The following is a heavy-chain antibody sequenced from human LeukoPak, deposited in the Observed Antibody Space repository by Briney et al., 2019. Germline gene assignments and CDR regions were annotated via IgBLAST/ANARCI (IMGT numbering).Heavy chain of an antibody. J-gene: IGHJ6*03. CDR1: GYSISSGYY. Sequence: SETLSLTCTVSGYSISSGYYWGWIRQPPGKGLEWIGSFYHSGSTYYNPSLKSRVTISADTSKNQFSLKLSSVTAADTAVYYCARVPRSYYYYYYMDVWGKGTTVTVSS. V-gene: IGHV4-38-2*02. CDR2: FYHSGST. CDR3: ARVPRSYYYYYYMDV.